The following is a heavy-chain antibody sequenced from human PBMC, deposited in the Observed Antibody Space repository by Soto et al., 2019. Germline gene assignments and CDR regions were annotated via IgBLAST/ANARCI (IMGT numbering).Heavy chain of an antibody. D-gene: IGHD6-6*01. CDR2: INAGNGNR. Sequence: QRLEWLGWINAGNGNRKYSQKFQRRVTLTRDTSATTAYMALSSLRAEDTAVYYCARDRGLSIASRHALDYWGQGTLVTVSS. V-gene: IGHV1-3*01. CDR3: ARDRGLSIASRHALDY. J-gene: IGHJ4*02.